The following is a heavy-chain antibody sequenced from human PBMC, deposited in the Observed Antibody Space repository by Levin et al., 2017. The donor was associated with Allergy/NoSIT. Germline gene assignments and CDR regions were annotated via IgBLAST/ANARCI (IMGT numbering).Heavy chain of an antibody. J-gene: IGHJ4*02. CDR1: GGSFSGYY. CDR3: ARAPAAGPLLFDY. D-gene: IGHD6-13*01. CDR2: INHSGST. Sequence: SETLSLTCAVYGGSFSGYYWSWIRQPPGKGLEWIGEINHSGSTNYNPSLKSRVTISVDTSKNQFSLKLSSVTATDTAVYYCARAPAAGPLLFDYWGQGTLVTVSS. V-gene: IGHV4-34*01.